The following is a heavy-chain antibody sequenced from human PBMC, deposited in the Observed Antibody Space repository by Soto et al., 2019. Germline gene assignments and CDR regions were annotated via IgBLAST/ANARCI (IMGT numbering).Heavy chain of an antibody. CDR2: IYYSGST. CDR3: ARDRVDRPGFDY. V-gene: IGHV4-31*11. Sequence: QVQLQELGPGLVKPAQTLSLTCAVSGGSISSGDYYWNWIRQFPGKGLEWIGYIYYSGSTYYNLSLKSRLTMSVDTSKNQFSLRLNSVTAADTAIYYCARDRVDRPGFDYWGQGTLVTVSS. J-gene: IGHJ4*02. D-gene: IGHD2-15*01. CDR1: GGSISSGDYY.